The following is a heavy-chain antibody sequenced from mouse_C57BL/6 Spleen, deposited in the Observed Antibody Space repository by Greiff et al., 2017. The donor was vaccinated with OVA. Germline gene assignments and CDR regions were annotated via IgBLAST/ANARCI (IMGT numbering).Heavy chain of an antibody. J-gene: IGHJ4*01. CDR1: GYAFSSSW. Sequence: VKLMESGPELVKPGASVKISCKASGYAFSSSWMNWVKQRPGKGLEWIGRIYPGDGDTNYNGKFKGKATLTADKSSSTAYMQLSSLTSEDSAVYFCARYHYGSSYHQNYYAMDYWGQGTSVTVSS. CDR2: IYPGDGDT. V-gene: IGHV1-82*01. CDR3: ARYHYGSSYHQNYYAMDY. D-gene: IGHD1-1*01.